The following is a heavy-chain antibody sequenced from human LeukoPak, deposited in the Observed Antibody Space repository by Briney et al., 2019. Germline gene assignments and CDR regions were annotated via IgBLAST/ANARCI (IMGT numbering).Heavy chain of an antibody. Sequence: GSLRLSCAASGFTFSSSGMSWVRRAPGKGLEWIGYIYYSGSTNYNPSLKSRVTISVRTSKNQFSLKLRSVTAADTAVYYCARLTGYTIEDYFDYWGQGTLVTVSS. CDR3: ARLTGYTIEDYFDY. J-gene: IGHJ4*02. CDR1: GFTFSSSG. D-gene: IGHD3-9*01. CDR2: IYYSGST. V-gene: IGHV4-59*01.